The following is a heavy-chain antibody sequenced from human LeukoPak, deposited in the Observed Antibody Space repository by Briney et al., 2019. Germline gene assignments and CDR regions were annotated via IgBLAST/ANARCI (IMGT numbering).Heavy chain of an antibody. CDR2: ISSSSSTI. CDR1: GFTFSSYS. V-gene: IGHV3-48*02. J-gene: IGHJ5*02. CDR3: AIGRGNYDFWSGYNWFDP. D-gene: IGHD3-3*01. Sequence: GGSLRLSCAASGFTFSSYSMNWVRRAPGKGLEWVSYISSSSSTIYYADSVKGRFTISRDNAKNSLYLQMNSLRDEDTAVYYCAIGRGNYDFWSGYNWFDPWGQGTLVTVSS.